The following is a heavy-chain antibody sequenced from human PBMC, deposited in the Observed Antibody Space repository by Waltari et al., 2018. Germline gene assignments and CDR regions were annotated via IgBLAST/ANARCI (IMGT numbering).Heavy chain of an antibody. D-gene: IGHD6-13*01. V-gene: IGHV1-69*01. Sequence: QVQLVQSGAEVKKPGSSVKVSCKASGGTFSSYAISWVRQAPGKGLEWMGEVIPILGTANYAQKFQGRVTITAEEATSTAYMELSSLRSEDTAVYYGARTIAAVGAGQDWFDPWGQGTLVTVSS. J-gene: IGHJ5*02. CDR1: GGTFSSYA. CDR3: ARTIAAVGAGQDWFDP. CDR2: VIPILGTA.